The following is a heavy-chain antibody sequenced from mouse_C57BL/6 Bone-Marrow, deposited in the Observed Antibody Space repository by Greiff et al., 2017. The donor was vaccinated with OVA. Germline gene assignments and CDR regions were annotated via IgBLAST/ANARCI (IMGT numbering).Heavy chain of an antibody. CDR3: DYYGSSYGYFDV. Sequence: QLQESGPELVKPGASVKISCKASGYSFTDYNMNWVKQSNGKSLEWIGVINPNYGTTSYNQKFKGKATLTVDQSSSTAYMQLNSLTSEDSAVYYCDYYGSSYGYFDVWGTGTTVTVSS. CDR2: INPNYGTT. CDR1: GYSFTDYN. D-gene: IGHD1-1*01. V-gene: IGHV1-39*01. J-gene: IGHJ1*03.